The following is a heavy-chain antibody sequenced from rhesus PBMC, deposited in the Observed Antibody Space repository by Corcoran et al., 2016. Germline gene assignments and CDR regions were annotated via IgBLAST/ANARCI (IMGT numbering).Heavy chain of an antibody. D-gene: IGHD6-13*01. V-gene: IGHV4-122*02. Sequence: QVQLQESGPGLVKPSETLSLTCAVSGGSISSGYYYWSWIRQPPGKGLEWIGYITYSGSTSYDPSLKSRVTISRDTSKNQFSLKLSSVTAAATAVYYCARDFRYSSWDYWGQGVLVTVSS. CDR1: GGSISSGYYY. CDR3: ARDFRYSSWDY. CDR2: ITYSGST. J-gene: IGHJ4*01.